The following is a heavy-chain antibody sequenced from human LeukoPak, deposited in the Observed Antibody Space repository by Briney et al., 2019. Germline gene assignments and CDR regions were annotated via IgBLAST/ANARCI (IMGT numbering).Heavy chain of an antibody. CDR3: ANRYCSGGSCYTFDY. CDR1: GFTYSSYA. J-gene: IGHJ4*02. CDR2: ISGSDGST. V-gene: IGHV3-23*01. D-gene: IGHD2-15*01. Sequence: GGSLRLSCAASGFTYSSYAMSWVRQAPGKGQEWVSAISGSDGSTYYADSVKGRFTISRDNSKNTLYLQMNSLRAEDTAVYYSANRYCSGGSCYTFDYWGQGTLVTVSS.